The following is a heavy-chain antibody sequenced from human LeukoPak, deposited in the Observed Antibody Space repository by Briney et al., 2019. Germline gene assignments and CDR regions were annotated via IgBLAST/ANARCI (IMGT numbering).Heavy chain of an antibody. CDR1: GESFSGYY. J-gene: IGHJ4*02. D-gene: IGHD3-9*01. CDR3: ARHSRTYYDILTGPYGGYFDY. Sequence: SETLSLTCAVYGESFSGYYWSWIRQPPGKGLEWIGEINHSGSTNYNPSLKSRVTISVDTSKNQFSLKLSSVTAADTAVYYCARHSRTYYDILTGPYGGYFDYWGQRTLVTVSS. V-gene: IGHV4-34*01. CDR2: INHSGST.